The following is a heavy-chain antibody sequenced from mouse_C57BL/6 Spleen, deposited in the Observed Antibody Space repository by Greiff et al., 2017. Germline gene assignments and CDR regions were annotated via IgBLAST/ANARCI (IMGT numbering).Heavy chain of an antibody. CDR1: GFTFSDYG. V-gene: IGHV5-15*04. CDR2: ISNLAYSI. Sequence: EVQGVESGGGLVQPGGSLKLSCAASGFTFSDYGMAWVRQAPRKGPEWVAFISNLAYSIYYADTVTGRFTISRENAKNTQYLEMSSLRAEDTAMYYCARRENAMDYWGQGTSVTVSS. CDR3: ARRENAMDY. J-gene: IGHJ4*01.